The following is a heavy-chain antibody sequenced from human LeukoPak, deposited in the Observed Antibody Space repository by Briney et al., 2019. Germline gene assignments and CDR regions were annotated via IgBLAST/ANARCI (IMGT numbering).Heavy chain of an antibody. J-gene: IGHJ5*02. CDR2: ISYDGSNK. Sequence: GRSLRLSCAASGFTFSSYAMHWVRQAPGKGLEWVAVISYDGSNKYYADSVKGRFTISRDNSKNTLYLQMNSLGAEDTAVYYCARDLEDCSGGSCYSWFDPWGQGTLVTVSS. CDR3: ARDLEDCSGGSCYSWFDP. CDR1: GFTFSSYA. V-gene: IGHV3-30-3*01. D-gene: IGHD2-15*01.